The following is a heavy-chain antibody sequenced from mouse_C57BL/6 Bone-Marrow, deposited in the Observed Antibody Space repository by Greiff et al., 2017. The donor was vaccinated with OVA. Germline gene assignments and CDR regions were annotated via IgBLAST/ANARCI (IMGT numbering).Heavy chain of an antibody. D-gene: IGHD2-5*01. CDR1: GYTFTDYE. J-gene: IGHJ4*01. CDR2: IDPETGGT. Sequence: QVQLKESGAELVRPGASVTLSCKASGYTFTDYEMHWVKQTPVHGLEWIGAIDPETGGTAYNQKFKGTAILTADKSSSTAYMELRSLTSYDSAVYYCTRGYSNYYAMDYWGQGTSVTVSS. V-gene: IGHV1-15*01. CDR3: TRGYSNYYAMDY.